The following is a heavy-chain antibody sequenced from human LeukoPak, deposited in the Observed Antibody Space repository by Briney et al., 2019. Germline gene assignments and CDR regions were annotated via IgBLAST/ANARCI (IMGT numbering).Heavy chain of an antibody. V-gene: IGHV4-59*01. CDR2: IYYSGST. Sequence: PSETLSLTCTVSGGSISSYYWSWIRQPPGKGLEWIGYIYYSGSTNYNPSLKSRVTISVDSSKNQFSLKLSSVTAADTAVYYCARDRGTYMDVWGKGTTVTVSS. D-gene: IGHD3-10*01. CDR3: ARDRGTYMDV. J-gene: IGHJ6*03. CDR1: GGSISSYY.